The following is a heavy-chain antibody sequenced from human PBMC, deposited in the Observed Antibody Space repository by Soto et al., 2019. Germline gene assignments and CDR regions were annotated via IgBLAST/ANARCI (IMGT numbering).Heavy chain of an antibody. CDR1: GFTFSSYA. CDR3: AKEVGRSRELPLFDY. Sequence: GGSLRLSCAASGFTFSSYAMSWVRQAPGKGLEWVSAISGRGGSTYYTDSVKGRFTISRDNSKNTLYLQMNSLRAEDTAVYYCAKEVGRSRELPLFDYWGQGTLVTVSS. J-gene: IGHJ4*02. V-gene: IGHV3-23*01. CDR2: ISGRGGST. D-gene: IGHD1-26*01.